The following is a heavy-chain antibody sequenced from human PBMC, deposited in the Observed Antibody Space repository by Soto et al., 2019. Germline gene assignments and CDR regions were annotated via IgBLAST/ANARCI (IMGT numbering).Heavy chain of an antibody. V-gene: IGHV1-46*03. CDR2: INPSGGST. Sequence: GASVKVSCKASGYTFTSYYMHWVRQAPGQGLEWMGIINPSGGSTSYAQKFQGRVTMTRDTSTSTVYMELSSLRSEDTAVYYCASSSGSYYNPSYYYYYMDVWGKGTTVTVSS. J-gene: IGHJ6*03. CDR1: GYTFTSYY. CDR3: ASSSGSYYNPSYYYYYMDV. D-gene: IGHD3-10*01.